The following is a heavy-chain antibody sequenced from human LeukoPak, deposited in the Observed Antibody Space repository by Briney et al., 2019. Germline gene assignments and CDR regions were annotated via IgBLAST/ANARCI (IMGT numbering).Heavy chain of an antibody. CDR2: IYSDDSA. Sequence: GRSLGLSCTASGFTVSTHYMSWVRQAPGKGLEWVSVIYSDDSAYYADSVKGRFTISRDSSKNTVYLQMNSLRLEDTAVYYCACGYCSGTTCPTIDYWGQGTLVTVSS. J-gene: IGHJ4*02. CDR1: GFTVSTHY. D-gene: IGHD2-2*01. V-gene: IGHV3-53*01. CDR3: ACGYCSGTTCPTIDY.